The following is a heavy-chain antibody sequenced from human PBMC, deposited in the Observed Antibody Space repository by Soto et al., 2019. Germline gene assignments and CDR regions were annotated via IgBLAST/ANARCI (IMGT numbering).Heavy chain of an antibody. CDR1: GGTFSSYT. CDR3: ARGRFLGGAKYYYYYTDV. D-gene: IGHD3-3*01. Sequence: QVQLVQSGAEVKKPGSSVKVSCKASGGTFSSYTISWVRQAPGQGLEWMGRIIPILAIANYAQTFQGRVTITADKSTSTAYMELFSLRSEDTAVYYCARGRFLGGAKYYYYYTDVWGKGTTVTVSS. CDR2: IIPILAIA. J-gene: IGHJ6*03. V-gene: IGHV1-69*02.